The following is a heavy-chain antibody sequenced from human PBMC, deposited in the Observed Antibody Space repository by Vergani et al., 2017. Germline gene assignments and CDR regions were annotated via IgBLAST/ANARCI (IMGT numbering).Heavy chain of an antibody. Sequence: QVQLVESGGGLVKPGGSLRLSCAASGFTFSDYYMSWIRQAPGKGLEWVSYISSSGSTIYYADSVKGRFTISRDNAKNSLYLQMNSLRAEDTAVYYCARDRPRHIVVVTDHYYYGMDVWGQGTTVTVSS. D-gene: IGHD2-21*02. J-gene: IGHJ6*02. CDR2: ISSSGSTI. V-gene: IGHV3-11*01. CDR3: ARDRPRHIVVVTDHYYYGMDV. CDR1: GFTFSDYY.